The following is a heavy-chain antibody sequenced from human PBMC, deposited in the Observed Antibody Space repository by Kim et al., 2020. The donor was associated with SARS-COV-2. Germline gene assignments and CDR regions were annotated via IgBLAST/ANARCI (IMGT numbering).Heavy chain of an antibody. J-gene: IGHJ6*02. V-gene: IGHV1-8*01. Sequence: ASVKVSCKASGYTFTSYDINWVRQATGQGLEWMGWMNPNSGNTGYAQKFQGRVTMTRNTSISTAYMELSSLRSEDTAVYYCARPGSYWYNSYYYYGMDVWGQGTTVTVSS. D-gene: IGHD3-10*01. CDR1: GYTFTSYD. CDR2: MNPNSGNT. CDR3: ARPGSYWYNSYYYYGMDV.